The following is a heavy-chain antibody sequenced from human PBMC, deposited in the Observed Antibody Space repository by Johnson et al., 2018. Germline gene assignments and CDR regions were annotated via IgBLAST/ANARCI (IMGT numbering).Heavy chain of an antibody. V-gene: IGHV4-59*01. CDR1: GDSISSYY. CDR3: ARASGGIYYGMDV. Sequence: VQLVESGPGLVKTSETLSLTCTVSGDSISSYYWSWIRRPPGKGLEWIGYLYYRGSTNYNPSLKSRVTISVDTSKNQFSLKPSSVTAADRAVYYCARASGGIYYGMDVWGQGTTVTVSS. CDR2: LYYRGST. J-gene: IGHJ6*02. D-gene: IGHD3-16*01.